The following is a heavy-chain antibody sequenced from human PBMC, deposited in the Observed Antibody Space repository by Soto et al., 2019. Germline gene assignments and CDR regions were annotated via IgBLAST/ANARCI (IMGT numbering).Heavy chain of an antibody. CDR3: SFVFQAEDGIRDTVPVSAFLLNRSSDL. J-gene: IGHJ2*01. Sequence: KGLEWVGRIKSKTDGWTTDYAAPVKGRFTISRDDSKNTLYLQMNSLKTEDTAVYYCSFVFQAEDGIRDTVPVSAFLLNRSSDL. V-gene: IGHV3-15*07. CDR2: IKSKTDGWTT. D-gene: IGHD2-15*01.